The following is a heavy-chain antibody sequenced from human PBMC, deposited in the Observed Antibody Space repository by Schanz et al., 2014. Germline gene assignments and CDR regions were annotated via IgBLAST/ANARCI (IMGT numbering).Heavy chain of an antibody. D-gene: IGHD5-12*01. Sequence: QVQLVQSGPAVTKPGASMKVSCLASGYSFTEYFLHWVRQAPGQGLEWMGWINPNSGETNYEQKFKGRVTLTSETSISTAFMELSGLTSDDTATYFCARARYTGYDCSGYWGQGTLLIVSS. CDR2: INPNSGET. CDR3: ARARYTGYDCSGY. J-gene: IGHJ4*02. CDR1: GYSFTEYF. V-gene: IGHV1-2*02.